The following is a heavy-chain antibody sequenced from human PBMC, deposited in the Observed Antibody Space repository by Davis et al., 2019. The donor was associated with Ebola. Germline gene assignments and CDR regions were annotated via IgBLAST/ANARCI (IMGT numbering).Heavy chain of an antibody. Sequence: SVKVSCKTSGGTATIYAIIWVRQAPGQGLEWMGTIIPSFVTANYAQKFRGRVSITADESTNTAYMEMSSLRSEDTAVYYCARSRYGDYGDYWGQGTLVTVSS. J-gene: IGHJ4*02. D-gene: IGHD4-17*01. CDR1: GGTATIYA. CDR2: IIPSFVTA. V-gene: IGHV1-69*13. CDR3: ARSRYGDYGDY.